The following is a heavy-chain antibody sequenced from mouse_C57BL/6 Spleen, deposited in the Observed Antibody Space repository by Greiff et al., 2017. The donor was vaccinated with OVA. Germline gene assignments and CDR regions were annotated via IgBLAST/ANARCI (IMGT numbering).Heavy chain of an antibody. CDR2: IDPNSGGT. D-gene: IGHD2-3*01. CDR3: ARWGDGHGFDY. CDR1: GYTFTSYW. J-gene: IGHJ2*01. V-gene: IGHV1-72*01. Sequence: QVQLQQPGAELVKPGASVKLSCKASGYTFTSYWMHWVKQRPGRGLEWIGRIDPNSGGTKYNEKFKSKATLTVDKPSSPAYMQLSSLPSEDSAVYYCARWGDGHGFDYWGQGTTLTVSS.